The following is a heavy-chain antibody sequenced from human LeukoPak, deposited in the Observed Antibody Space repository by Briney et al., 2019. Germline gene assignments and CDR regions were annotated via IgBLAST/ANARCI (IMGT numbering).Heavy chain of an antibody. CDR1: GYTFTSYW. CDR2: IDPSDSYT. Sequence: KVSCKASGYTFTSYWISWVRQMPGKGLEWMGRIDPSDSYTNYSPSFQGHVTISADKSISTAYLQWSSLKASDTAMYYCARHFKGTYSGWGQGTLVTVSS. V-gene: IGHV5-10-1*01. CDR3: ARHFKGTYSG. J-gene: IGHJ4*02. D-gene: IGHD2-15*01.